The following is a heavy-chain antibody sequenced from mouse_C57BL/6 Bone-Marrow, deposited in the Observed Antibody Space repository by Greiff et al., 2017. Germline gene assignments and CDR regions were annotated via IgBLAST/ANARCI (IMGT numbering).Heavy chain of an antibody. D-gene: IGHD3-2*02. J-gene: IGHJ2*01. CDR2: ISYDGSN. CDR3: AREGETAQADY. V-gene: IGHV3-6*01. Sequence: ESGPGLVKPSQSLSLTCSVTGYSITSGYYWNWIRQFPGNKLEWMGYISYDGSNNYNPSLKNRISITRDTSKNQFFLKLNSVTTEDTATYYCAREGETAQADYWGQGTTLTVSS. CDR1: GYSITSGYY.